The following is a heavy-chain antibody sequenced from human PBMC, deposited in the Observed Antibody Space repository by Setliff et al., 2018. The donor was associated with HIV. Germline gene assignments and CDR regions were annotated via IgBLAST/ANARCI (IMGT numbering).Heavy chain of an antibody. CDR2: IYTSGST. CDR3: EVAGQ. J-gene: IGHJ4*02. D-gene: IGHD6-19*01. CDR1: GASISSYC. Sequence: PSETLSLTCTVSGASISSYCWSWIRQPPGKGLEWIGYIYTSGSTNYNPSLKSRVTISVDTSKNQFSLKLRSVTAADTAVYYCEVAGQWGQGTLVTVSS. V-gene: IGHV4-4*09.